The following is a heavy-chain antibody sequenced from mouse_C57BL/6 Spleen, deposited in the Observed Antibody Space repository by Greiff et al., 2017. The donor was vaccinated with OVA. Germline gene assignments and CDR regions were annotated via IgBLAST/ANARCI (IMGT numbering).Heavy chain of an antibody. CDR1: GYTFTDYE. V-gene: IGHV1-15*01. CDR2: IDPETGGT. Sequence: VQLQESGAELVRPGASVTLSCKASGYTFTDYEMHWVKQTPVHGLEWIGAIDPETGGTAYNQKFKGKAILTADKSSSTAYMELRSLTSEDSAVYYCTRRLITTVVDFDYWGQGTTLTVSS. J-gene: IGHJ2*01. D-gene: IGHD1-1*01. CDR3: TRRLITTVVDFDY.